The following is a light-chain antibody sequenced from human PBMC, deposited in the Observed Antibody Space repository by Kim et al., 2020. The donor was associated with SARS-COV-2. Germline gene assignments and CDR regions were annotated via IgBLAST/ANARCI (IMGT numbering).Light chain of an antibody. J-gene: IGLJ3*02. V-gene: IGLV1-44*01. CDR3: ASWDDKINGPV. CDR2: SYV. CDR1: ISNIGTNT. Sequence: ELTQPPSASGTPGQRVTISCSGSISNIGTNTVNWYQQLPGTAPKLLIYSYVHRPPGVPDRFSASKSGTSASLAISGLQSEDEADYYCASWDDKINGPVFGGGTKLTVL.